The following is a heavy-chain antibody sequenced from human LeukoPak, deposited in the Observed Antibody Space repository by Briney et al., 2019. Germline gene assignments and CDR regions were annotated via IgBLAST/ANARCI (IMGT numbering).Heavy chain of an antibody. V-gene: IGHV1-69*05. CDR2: IIPIFGTA. Sequence: ASVKVSCKASGGTFSSYAISWVRQAPGQGLEWMGGIIPIFGTANYAQKFQGRVTITTDESTSTAYMELSSLRSEDTAVYYCARDFLKQRPGDYYYYMDVWGKGTTVTVSS. CDR1: GGTFSSYA. D-gene: IGHD6-25*01. J-gene: IGHJ6*03. CDR3: ARDFLKQRPGDYYYYMDV.